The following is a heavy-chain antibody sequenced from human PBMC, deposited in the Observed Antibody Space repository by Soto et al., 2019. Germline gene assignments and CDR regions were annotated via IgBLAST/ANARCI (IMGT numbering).Heavy chain of an antibody. CDR2: IYYSEST. D-gene: IGHD3-9*01. Sequence: LTXTVXXXXXXSXXYYWGWXRQPPGKGLEWIGSIYYSESTYYNPSLKSRVTISVDTSKNQFSLKLSSVTAADTALYYCARQYDILTGNNWFDPWGQGTLVTVSS. CDR1: XXXXXSXXYY. J-gene: IGHJ5*02. V-gene: IGHV4-39*01. CDR3: ARQYDILTGNNWFDP.